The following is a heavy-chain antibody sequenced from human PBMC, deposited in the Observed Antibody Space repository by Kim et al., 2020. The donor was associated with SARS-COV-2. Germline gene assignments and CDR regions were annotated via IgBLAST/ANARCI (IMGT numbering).Heavy chain of an antibody. Sequence: ASVKVSCKASGYTFTSTDINWVRQATGQGLEWMAYINPGTLNTGYIEKFQGRLTMSRDTSTSTAYMELSSLTSEDTAVYYCARGKWNSGGQDYWGQGTPV. CDR3: ARGKWNSGGQDY. D-gene: IGHD1-1*01. J-gene: IGHJ4*02. CDR1: GYTFTSTD. CDR2: INPGTLNT. V-gene: IGHV1-8*01.